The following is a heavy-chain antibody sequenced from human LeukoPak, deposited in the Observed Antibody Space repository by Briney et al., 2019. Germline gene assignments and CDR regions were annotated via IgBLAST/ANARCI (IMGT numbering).Heavy chain of an antibody. CDR1: GFTFNTFA. D-gene: IGHD3-10*01. CDR3: AKGGVSPVTSGDY. CDR2: ISESGGNT. Sequence: GGPLRLSCAASGFTFNTFAMSWVRQAPGTGLEWVSGISESGGNTYYADSVKGRFTISRDNFKNPVYLQMNRLRADDTAIYYCAKGGVSPVTSGDYWGQGTLVTVCS. J-gene: IGHJ4*02. V-gene: IGHV3-23*01.